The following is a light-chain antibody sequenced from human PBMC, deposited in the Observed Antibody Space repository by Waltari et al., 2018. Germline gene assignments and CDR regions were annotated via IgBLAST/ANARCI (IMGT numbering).Light chain of an antibody. V-gene: IGKV3-20*01. Sequence: EIVLTQSPGTLSLSPGERVTLSCRASQSVGIYLAWYQQKPGQAPRLLIYHASTRATGIPDRFSARGSGTDFSLTISRLEPEDCAVYYCQKYESLPATFGQGTKVEIK. J-gene: IGKJ1*01. CDR1: QSVGIY. CDR3: QKYESLPAT. CDR2: HAS.